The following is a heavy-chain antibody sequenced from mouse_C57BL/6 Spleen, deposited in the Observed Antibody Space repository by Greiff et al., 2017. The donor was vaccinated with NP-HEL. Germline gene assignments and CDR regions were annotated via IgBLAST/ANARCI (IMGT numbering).Heavy chain of an antibody. CDR2: INPSSGYT. V-gene: IGHV1-4*01. CDR1: GYTFTSYT. J-gene: IGHJ2*01. CDR3: ARSGVTWYYFDY. D-gene: IGHD1-1*02. Sequence: QVQLQQSGAELARPGASVKMSCKASGYTFTSYTMHWVKQRPGQGLEWIGYINPSSGYTKYNQKFKDKATLTADKSSSTAYMQLSSLTSEDSAVYYCARSGVTWYYFDYWCQGTTLTVSS.